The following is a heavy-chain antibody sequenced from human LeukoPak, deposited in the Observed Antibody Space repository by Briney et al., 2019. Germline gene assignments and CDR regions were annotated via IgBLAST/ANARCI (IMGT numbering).Heavy chain of an antibody. J-gene: IGHJ4*02. CDR1: GGSISSGGYY. CDR2: IFHSGST. Sequence: SQTLSLTCTVSGGSISSGGYYWSWIRQPPGKGLEWIGYIFHSGSTYYNPSLKSRVTISVDRSKNQFSLKLSSVTAADTAVYYCARVATGTFDYWGQGTLVTVSS. V-gene: IGHV4-30-2*01. CDR3: ARVATGTFDY. D-gene: IGHD1-1*01.